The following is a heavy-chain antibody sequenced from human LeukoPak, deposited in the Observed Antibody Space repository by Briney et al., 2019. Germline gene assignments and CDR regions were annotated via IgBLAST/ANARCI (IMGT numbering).Heavy chain of an antibody. CDR1: GHIFIDSY. CDR2: IIPIFGTA. J-gene: IGHJ4*02. Sequence: SVKVSCKASGHIFIDSYIHWVRQAPGQGLEWMGGIIPIFGTANYAQKFQGRVTITADESTGTAYMELSSLRSEDTAVYYCARDNGYRTPHYFDYWGQGTLVAVSS. V-gene: IGHV1-69*13. CDR3: ARDNGYRTPHYFDY. D-gene: IGHD5-18*01.